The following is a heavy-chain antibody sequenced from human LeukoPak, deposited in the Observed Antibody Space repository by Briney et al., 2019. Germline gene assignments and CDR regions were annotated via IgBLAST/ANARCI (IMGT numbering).Heavy chain of an antibody. D-gene: IGHD4-17*01. CDR3: AKDLTTVTSQGDY. CDR2: IRYDGSDK. CDR1: GFTFSSYG. J-gene: IGHJ4*02. V-gene: IGHV3-30*02. Sequence: GGSLRLSCGASGFTFSSYGMHWVRQAPGKGLEWVAFIRYDGSDKYYADSVKGRFTISRDNSNNTLYLQMNSLRAEDTAVYYCAKDLTTVTSQGDYWGQGTLVTVSS.